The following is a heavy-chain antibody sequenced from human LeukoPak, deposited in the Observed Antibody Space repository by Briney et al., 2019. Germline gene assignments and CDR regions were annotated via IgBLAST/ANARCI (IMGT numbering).Heavy chain of an antibody. CDR3: ARPPTYYYDSSGYYWGYDAFDI. J-gene: IGHJ3*02. Sequence: SETLSLICTVSGGSISSSSYYWGWIRQPPGKGLEWIGSIYYSGSTYYNPSLKSRVTISVDTSKNQFSLKLSSVTAADTAVYYCARPPTYYYDSSGYYWGYDAFDIWGQGTMVTVSS. D-gene: IGHD3-22*01. V-gene: IGHV4-39*07. CDR2: IYYSGST. CDR1: GGSISSSSYY.